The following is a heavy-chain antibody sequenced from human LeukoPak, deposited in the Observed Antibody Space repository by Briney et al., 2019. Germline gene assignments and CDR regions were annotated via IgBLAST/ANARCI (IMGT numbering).Heavy chain of an antibody. CDR3: AREKWLRGYYFDY. J-gene: IGHJ4*02. Sequence: ASVKVSCKASGYTFTSYDINWVRQATGQGLEWMGWMNPNSGNTGYAQKFQGRVTMTRNTSISTAYMELSSLRSEDTAVYYCAREKWLRGYYFDYWGQGTLVTVSS. CDR1: GYTFTSYD. V-gene: IGHV1-8*01. CDR2: MNPNSGNT. D-gene: IGHD5-12*01.